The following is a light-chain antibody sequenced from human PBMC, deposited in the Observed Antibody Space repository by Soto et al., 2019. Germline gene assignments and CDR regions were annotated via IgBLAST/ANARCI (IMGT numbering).Light chain of an antibody. CDR3: QQYDNWGT. V-gene: IGKV3-15*01. J-gene: IGKJ1*01. CDR1: QSISSN. Sequence: EILMTQSPATLSVSPGESATLSCRASQSISSNLAWYQQKPGQAPRLLIYAASTRATGIPARFSGSGSGTEFTLTISSLQSEDFAVYYCQQYDNWGTFGQGTKVDIK. CDR2: AAS.